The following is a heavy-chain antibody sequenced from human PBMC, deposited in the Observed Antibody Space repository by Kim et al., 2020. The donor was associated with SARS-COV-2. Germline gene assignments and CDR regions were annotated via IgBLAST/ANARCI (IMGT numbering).Heavy chain of an antibody. Sequence: GGSLRLSCAASGFTFSKYWMSWVRQAPGKGLEWVAYIKEDGREKYYVDSVNGRFTISRDNAKNPLYLQMSSLRAEDTAVYFCGRDYSDWGQGTLVTVSS. V-gene: IGHV3-7*01. CDR2: IKEDGREK. D-gene: IGHD1-26*01. J-gene: IGHJ4*02. CDR3: GRDYSD. CDR1: GFTFSKYW.